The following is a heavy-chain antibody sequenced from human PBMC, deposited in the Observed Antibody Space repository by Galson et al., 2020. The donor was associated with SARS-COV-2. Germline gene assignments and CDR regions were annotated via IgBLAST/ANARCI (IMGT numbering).Heavy chain of an antibody. CDR3: AHTPSGYDYVWGSYFDY. Sequence: SGPTLVKPAQTLTLTCTFSGFSLSTSGVAVGWIRQPPGKALEWPALIYWNDDELYSPSLKSRLTITKDTSQNQVVLTMTNMDPVDTATYYCAHTPSGYDYVWGSYFDYWGQGTLVTVSS. J-gene: IGHJ4*02. D-gene: IGHD3-16*01. V-gene: IGHV2-5*01. CDR1: GFSLSTSGVA. CDR2: IYWNDDE.